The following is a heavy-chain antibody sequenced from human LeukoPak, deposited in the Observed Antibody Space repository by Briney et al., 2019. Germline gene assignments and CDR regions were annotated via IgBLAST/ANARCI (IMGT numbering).Heavy chain of an antibody. J-gene: IGHJ6*02. V-gene: IGHV3-30*04. CDR3: AKEGSPMVATTLDV. CDR1: GFTFGDYA. D-gene: IGHD5-12*01. CDR2: ISYDGSDK. Sequence: PGGSLRLSCTASGFTFGDYAMSWFRQAPGKGLEWVAVISYDGSDKYYADSVKGRFTISRDNSKNTLYLQMNSLRAEDTAVYYCAKEGSPMVATTLDVWGQGTTVTVSS.